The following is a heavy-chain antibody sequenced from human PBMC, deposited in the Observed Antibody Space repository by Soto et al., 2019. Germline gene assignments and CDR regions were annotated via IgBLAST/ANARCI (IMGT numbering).Heavy chain of an antibody. CDR3: ARVSDFWSGYYTGWFDS. V-gene: IGHV4-30-2*01. CDR1: GGSISSGGYS. D-gene: IGHD3-3*01. Sequence: PSETLSLTCAVSGGSISSGGYSWSWIRQPPGKGLEWIGYIYHSGSTYYNPSLKSRVTISVDRSKNQFSLKLSSVTAADTAVYYCARVSDFWSGYYTGWFDSWGQGTLVTLS. J-gene: IGHJ5*01. CDR2: IYHSGST.